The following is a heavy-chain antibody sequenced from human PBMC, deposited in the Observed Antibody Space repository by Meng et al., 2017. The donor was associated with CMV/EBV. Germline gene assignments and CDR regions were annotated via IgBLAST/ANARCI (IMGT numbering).Heavy chain of an antibody. Sequence: GGSLRLSCAASGFTFDDYAMHWVRQAPGKGLVWVSRINSDGSSTSYADSVKGRFTISRDNAKNTLYLQMNSLRAEDTAVYYCAREISHYGINWFDPWGQGTLVTVSS. CDR3: AREISHYGINWFDP. CDR2: INSDGSST. V-gene: IGHV3-74*01. D-gene: IGHD4-11*01. J-gene: IGHJ5*02. CDR1: GFTFDDYA.